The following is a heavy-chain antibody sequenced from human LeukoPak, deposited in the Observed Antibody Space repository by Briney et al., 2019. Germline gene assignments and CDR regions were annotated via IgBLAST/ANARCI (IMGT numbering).Heavy chain of an antibody. CDR3: ARSCCSGYPYYFDY. J-gene: IGHJ4*02. Sequence: GRSLRLSCAASGFTFSSYAMHWVRQAPGKGLEWVAVISYDGSNKYYADSVKGRFTISRDNSKNTLYLQMNSLRAEDTAVYYCARSCCSGYPYYFDYWGQGTLVTVSS. CDR1: GFTFSSYA. CDR2: ISYDGSNK. V-gene: IGHV3-30-3*01. D-gene: IGHD3-22*01.